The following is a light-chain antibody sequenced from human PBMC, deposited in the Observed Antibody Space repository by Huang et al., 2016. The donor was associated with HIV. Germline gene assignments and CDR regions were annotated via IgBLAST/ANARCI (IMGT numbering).Light chain of an antibody. CDR1: QSVSSSY. J-gene: IGKJ2*01. Sequence: EIVLTQSPGTLSLSPGERAPLSCRASQSVSSSYLAWYQQKPGQAPRLLIYGASSRATGIPDRLSGSGSGTDFTLTISRLEPEDFAVYYCQLYGTSENTFGQGTKLEIK. CDR3: QLYGTSENT. CDR2: GAS. V-gene: IGKV3-20*01.